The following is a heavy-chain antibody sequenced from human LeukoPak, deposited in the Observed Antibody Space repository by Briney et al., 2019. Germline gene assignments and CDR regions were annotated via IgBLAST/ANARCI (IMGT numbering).Heavy chain of an antibody. J-gene: IGHJ5*02. CDR3: ARDWSRYWFDP. CDR2: ISSSSSYI. Sequence: GGSLRLSCAASGFTFSSYSMNWVRQAPGKGLEWVSSISSSSSYIYYADSVKGRFTISGDNAKNSLYLQMNSLRAEDTAVYYCARDWSRYWFDPWGQGTLVTVSS. V-gene: IGHV3-21*01. CDR1: GFTFSSYS.